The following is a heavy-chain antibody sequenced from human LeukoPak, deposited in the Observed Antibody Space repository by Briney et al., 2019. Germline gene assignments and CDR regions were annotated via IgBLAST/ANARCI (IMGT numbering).Heavy chain of an antibody. CDR2: IYPADSDI. V-gene: IGHV5-51*01. D-gene: IGHD6-6*01. Sequence: GESLKISCKGSGYSFTTYWIGWVRQTPGKGLEWMGIIYPADSDIRYSPSFQGQVTISADKSISTTYLQWSGLKTSDTAMYYCARPTFNRGSSKGSYDAFDVWGQGTMVTVSS. CDR1: GYSFTTYW. CDR3: ARPTFNRGSSKGSYDAFDV. J-gene: IGHJ3*01.